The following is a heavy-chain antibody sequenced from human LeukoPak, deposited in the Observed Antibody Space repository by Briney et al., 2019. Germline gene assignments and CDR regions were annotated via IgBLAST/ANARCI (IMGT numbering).Heavy chain of an antibody. Sequence: GSSVKVSCKASGGTLSSYAISWVRQAPGQGLEWMGGIIPIFGTANYAQKFQGRVTITADESTSSAYMELSSLRSEDTAVYYCARDAKSYYDSRGYFDPVKYFDYWGQGTLVTVSS. CDR2: IIPIFGTA. J-gene: IGHJ4*02. CDR3: ARDAKSYYDSRGYFDPVKYFDY. D-gene: IGHD3-22*01. V-gene: IGHV1-69*01. CDR1: GGTLSSYA.